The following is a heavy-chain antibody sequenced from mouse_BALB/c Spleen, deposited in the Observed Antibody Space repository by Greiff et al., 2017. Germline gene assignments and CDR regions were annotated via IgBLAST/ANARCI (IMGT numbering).Heavy chain of an antibody. Sequence: QVQLKQPGAELVKPGASVKLSCKASGYTFTSYWMHWVKQRPGQGLEWIGEINPSNGRTNYNEKFKSKATLTVDKSSSTAYMQLSSLTSEDSAVYYCARSRWLRREDFDYWGQGTTLTVSS. CDR2: INPSNGRT. CDR3: ARSRWLRREDFDY. D-gene: IGHD2-2*01. V-gene: IGHV1S81*02. J-gene: IGHJ2*01. CDR1: GYTFTSYW.